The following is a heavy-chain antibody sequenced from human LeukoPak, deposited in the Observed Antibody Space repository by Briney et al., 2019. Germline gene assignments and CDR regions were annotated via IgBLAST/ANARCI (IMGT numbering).Heavy chain of an antibody. CDR3: ARRRSHELREGWFDP. CDR2: IHYSGST. D-gene: IGHD3-3*01. Sequence: SETLSLTCSVSGGSINTYYWSWIRQPPGKGLEFIGYIHYSGSTHYNPSLKSRVTISADTSKNEFSLKLTSVTAADTAIYYCARRRSHELREGWFDPWGQGILVTV. CDR1: GGSINTYY. V-gene: IGHV4-59*08. J-gene: IGHJ5*02.